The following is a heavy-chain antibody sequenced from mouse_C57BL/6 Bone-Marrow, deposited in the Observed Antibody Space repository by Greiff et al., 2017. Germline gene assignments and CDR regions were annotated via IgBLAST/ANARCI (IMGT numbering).Heavy chain of an antibody. Sequence: VQLQQSGAELVRPGASVTLSCKASGYTFTDYEMHWVKQTPVHGLDWIGAIDPETGGTAYNQKFKGKAILTADKSSSPAYMELRSLTSEDSAVYYGTRGKDDRGGGMDYWGQGTSVTVAS. J-gene: IGHJ4*01. V-gene: IGHV1-15*01. CDR1: GYTFTDYE. CDR2: IDPETGGT. D-gene: IGHD1-1*02. CDR3: TRGKDDRGGGMDY.